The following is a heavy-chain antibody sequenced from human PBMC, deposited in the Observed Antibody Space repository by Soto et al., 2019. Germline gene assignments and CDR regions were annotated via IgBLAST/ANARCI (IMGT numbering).Heavy chain of an antibody. CDR2: IYSSGST. CDR1: GDSINNYY. J-gene: IGHJ4*01. Sequence: LSLTCSVSGDSINNYYWSWIRQPPGKRLEWIGYIYSSGSTYYNPSLKSRVSMSVDTSKNQFSLKLSSVTAADTAVYYCARASFVAAPQDYWGQGTLVTVSS. V-gene: IGHV4-59*01. CDR3: ARASFVAAPQDY. D-gene: IGHD6-6*01.